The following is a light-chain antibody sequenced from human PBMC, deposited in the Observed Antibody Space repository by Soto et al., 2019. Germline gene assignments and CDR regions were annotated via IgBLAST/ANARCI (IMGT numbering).Light chain of an antibody. CDR2: GAS. V-gene: IGKV3-20*01. Sequence: EIVLTQSPGTLSLSPGERATLSCRASQSVSSSYLAWYQQKPGQAPRLLIYGASSRATGIPDRFSGSGSGTDFTLTISRLEPEDFEVYYCQQYGSSTWTFGQGTKLDIX. CDR3: QQYGSSTWT. J-gene: IGKJ1*01. CDR1: QSVSSSY.